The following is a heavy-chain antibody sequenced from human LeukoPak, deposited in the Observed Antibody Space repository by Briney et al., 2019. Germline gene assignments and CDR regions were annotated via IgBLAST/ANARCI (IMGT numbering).Heavy chain of an antibody. Sequence: ASVKVSCKASGYTFTNYAITWVRQAPGQGLEWMGWISTYIANTKYAQNFQGRVTMTTDTSTSTAYMELRNLRSDDTAMYYCARDNPTSPNPSHYGGYVPFDYWGQGTLVTVSS. V-gene: IGHV1-18*01. CDR2: ISTYIANT. D-gene: IGHD4-17*01. J-gene: IGHJ4*02. CDR3: ARDNPTSPNPSHYGGYVPFDY. CDR1: GYTFTNYA.